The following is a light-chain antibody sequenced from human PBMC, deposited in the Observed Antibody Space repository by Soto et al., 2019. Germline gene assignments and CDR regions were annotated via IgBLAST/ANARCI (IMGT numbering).Light chain of an antibody. Sequence: DIQMTQSPSTLSVSVGDRVSITFLASQTISSWLAWYQQKPGKAPKLLIYKASTLKSGVPSRFSGSGSGTEFTLTISSLQPEDFATYYCLQHNSYPPTFGQGTKVDIK. CDR2: KAS. V-gene: IGKV1-5*03. CDR1: QTISSW. CDR3: LQHNSYPPT. J-gene: IGKJ1*01.